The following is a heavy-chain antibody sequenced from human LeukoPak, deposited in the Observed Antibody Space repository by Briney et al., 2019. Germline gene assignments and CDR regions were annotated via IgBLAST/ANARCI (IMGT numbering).Heavy chain of an antibody. Sequence: SETLSLTCTVSGGSVSSGSYYWSWIRQPPGKGLEWIGYIYYSGSTNYNPSLKSRVTISVDTSKNQFSLKLSSVTAADTAVYYCARGSYGDYVLDDAFDIWGQGTMVTVSS. CDR2: IYYSGST. J-gene: IGHJ3*02. CDR1: GGSVSSGSYY. V-gene: IGHV4-61*01. D-gene: IGHD4-17*01. CDR3: ARGSYGDYVLDDAFDI.